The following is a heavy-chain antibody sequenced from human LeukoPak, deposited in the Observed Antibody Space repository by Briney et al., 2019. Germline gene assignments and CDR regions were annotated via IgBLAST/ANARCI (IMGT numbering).Heavy chain of an antibody. CDR2: IYSGGST. CDR1: GFTVSSNY. V-gene: IGHV3-53*01. D-gene: IGHD3-3*01. CDR3: AISTSLTVSYYDFWSGYPRDYYYGMDV. Sequence: GGSLRLSCAASGFTVSSNYMSWVRQAPGKGLEWVSVIYSGGSTYYADSVKGRFTISRDNSKNTLYLQMNSLRAEDTAVYYCAISTSLTVSYYDFWSGYPRDYYYGMDVWGQGTTVTVSS. J-gene: IGHJ6*02.